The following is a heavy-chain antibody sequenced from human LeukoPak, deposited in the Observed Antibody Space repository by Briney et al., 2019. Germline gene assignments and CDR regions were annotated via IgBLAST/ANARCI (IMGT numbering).Heavy chain of an antibody. CDR3: ARDLTYDRIIDWYTFDY. Sequence: ASVKVSCKVSGYTFTSSAISWVRQAPGQGLEWMGWISAYNGNTSYAQNLQGRVTMTTDTSTSTAYMELRSLRSDDTAVYYCARDLTYDRIIDWYTFDYWGQGTLVTVSS. J-gene: IGHJ4*02. D-gene: IGHD3-9*01. CDR1: GYTFTSSA. CDR2: ISAYNGNT. V-gene: IGHV1-18*01.